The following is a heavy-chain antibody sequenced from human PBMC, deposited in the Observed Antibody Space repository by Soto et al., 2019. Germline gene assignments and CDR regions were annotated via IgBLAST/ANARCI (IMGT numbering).Heavy chain of an antibody. J-gene: IGHJ4*02. D-gene: IGHD5-18*01. CDR1: GYAFTGYY. CDR2: IKPNSGDT. CDR3: ATRYSYVHF. Sequence: GASVKVSCKSSGYAFTGYYIHWVRQAPGQGLEWMGWIKPNSGDTNYAQKFQGRVTMTRDTSFSTAYMELSSLRSDDTAVYYCATRYSYVHFWGQGTLVTVSS. V-gene: IGHV1-2*02.